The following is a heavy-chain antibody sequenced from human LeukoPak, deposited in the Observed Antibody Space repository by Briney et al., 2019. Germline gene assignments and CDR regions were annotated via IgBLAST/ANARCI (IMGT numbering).Heavy chain of an antibody. Sequence: SETLSLTCTVSGGSVSTSDYYWGWIRQTPGKGLEWIGDIFHNGKTNYNPSLKGRVTISIDTSNNQFSLRLPSVTAAYTAVYYCARIFDSWGQGTLVSVSS. V-gene: IGHV4-39*07. J-gene: IGHJ4*02. CDR3: ARIFDS. CDR1: GGSVSTSDYY. CDR2: IFHNGKT.